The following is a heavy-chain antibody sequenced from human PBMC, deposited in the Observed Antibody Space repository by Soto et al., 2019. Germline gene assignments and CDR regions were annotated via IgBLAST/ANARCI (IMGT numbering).Heavy chain of an antibody. CDR2: INSDGSST. CDR1: GFTFSSYW. Sequence: EVQLVESGGGLVQPGGSLRLSCAASGFTFSSYWMHWVRQAPGKGLVWVSRINSDGSSTSYADSVKGRFTISRDNAKNTLYLQMNSLRAEYTAVYYCVRTSLVVAAATREDYWCQGTLVTVSS. J-gene: IGHJ4*02. V-gene: IGHV3-74*01. CDR3: VRTSLVVAAATREDY. D-gene: IGHD2-15*01.